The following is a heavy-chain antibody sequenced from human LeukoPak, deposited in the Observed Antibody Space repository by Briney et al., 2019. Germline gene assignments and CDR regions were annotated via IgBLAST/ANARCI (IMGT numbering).Heavy chain of an antibody. D-gene: IGHD3-22*01. CDR2: IYTSGST. CDR1: GVSISSYY. V-gene: IGHV4-4*07. CDR3: ARGPYYYDSSGSENWFDP. Sequence: SETLSLTCTVSGVSISSYYWSWIRQPAEKGLEWIGRIYTSGSTNYNPSLKSRVTMSVDTSKNQFSLKLSSVTAADTAVYYCARGPYYYDSSGSENWFDPWGQGTLVTVSS. J-gene: IGHJ5*02.